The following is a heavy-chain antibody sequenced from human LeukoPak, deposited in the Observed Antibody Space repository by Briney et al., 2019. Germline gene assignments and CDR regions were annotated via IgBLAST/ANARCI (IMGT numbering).Heavy chain of an antibody. V-gene: IGHV1-18*01. J-gene: IGHJ4*03. CDR2: ISAYNGNT. CDR1: GYTFTSYG. D-gene: IGHD6-13*01. CDR3: ARAFSGAEQLVNYFDY. Sequence: ASVKVSCKASGYTFTSYGISWVRQAPGQGLEWMGWISAYNGNTNYAQKLQGRVTITADESTSTAYMELSSLRSEDTAVYYCARAFSGAEQLVNYFDYWGQGTTVTVSS.